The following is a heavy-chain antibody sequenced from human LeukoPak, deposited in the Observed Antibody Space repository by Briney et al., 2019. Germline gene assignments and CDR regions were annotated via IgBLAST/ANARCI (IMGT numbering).Heavy chain of an antibody. V-gene: IGHV3-53*01. CDR1: GFTVSSNS. J-gene: IGHJ4*02. CDR2: IYSDNT. Sequence: GGSLRLSCTVSGFTVSSNSMSWVRQAPGKGLEWVSFIYSDNTRYSDSVKGRFTISRDNSKNTLYLQMNSLRAEGTAVYYCARRAGAYSHPYDYWGQGTLVTVSS. D-gene: IGHD4/OR15-4a*01. CDR3: ARRAGAYSHPYDY.